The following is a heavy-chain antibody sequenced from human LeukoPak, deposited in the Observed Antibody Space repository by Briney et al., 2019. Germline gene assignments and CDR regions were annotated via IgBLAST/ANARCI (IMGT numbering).Heavy chain of an antibody. D-gene: IGHD2-15*01. CDR2: INPNSGGT. Sequence: APVKVSCKASGYTFTGYHMHWVRQAPGQGLEWMGWINPNSGGTNYAQKFQGRVTMTRDTSISTAYMELSRLRSDDTAVYYCARDLGRVVVAPRVSGYWGQGTLVTVSS. CDR3: ARDLGRVVVAPRVSGY. J-gene: IGHJ4*02. V-gene: IGHV1-2*02. CDR1: GYTFTGYH.